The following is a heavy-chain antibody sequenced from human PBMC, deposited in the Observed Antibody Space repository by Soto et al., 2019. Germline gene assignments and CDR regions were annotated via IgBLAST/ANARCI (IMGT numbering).Heavy chain of an antibody. CDR1: GFTFSSYW. Sequence: GESLKISCAASGFTFSSYWMSWVRQAPGKGLEWVANIKQDGSEKYYVDSVKGRFTISRDNAKNSLYLQMNSLRAEDTAVYYCARDAVVVAATQDLDYYYGMDVWGQGTTVTVSS. J-gene: IGHJ6*02. CDR3: ARDAVVVAATQDLDYYYGMDV. D-gene: IGHD2-15*01. CDR2: IKQDGSEK. V-gene: IGHV3-7*01.